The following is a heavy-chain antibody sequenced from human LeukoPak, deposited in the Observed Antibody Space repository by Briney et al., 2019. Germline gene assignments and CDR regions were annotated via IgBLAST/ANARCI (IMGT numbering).Heavy chain of an antibody. CDR1: GGSFSGYY. V-gene: IGHV4-34*01. D-gene: IGHD3-16*01. Sequence: SETLSLTCAVYGGSFSGYYWSWIRQPPGKGLEWIGEINHSGSTYYNPSLKSRVTISVDTSKNQFSLKLSSVTAADTAVYYCARVGEVIYYMDVWGKGTTVTVS. CDR2: INHSGST. J-gene: IGHJ6*03. CDR3: ARVGEVIYYMDV.